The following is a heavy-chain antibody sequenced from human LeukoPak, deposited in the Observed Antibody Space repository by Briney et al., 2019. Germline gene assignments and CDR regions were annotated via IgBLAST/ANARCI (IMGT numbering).Heavy chain of an antibody. CDR2: ISAYNGDT. CDR3: ARIRNYHLQEAVDI. Sequence: GASVKVSCEASGFTFTSYGFSWVRQAPGQGIEWMGWISAYNGDTKYAQKFLGRVTMAMDTSTNTVYMELMSLRYDDTAMYYCARIRNYHLQEAVDIWGQGTLVTVSS. V-gene: IGHV1-18*01. J-gene: IGHJ4*02. CDR1: GFTFTSYG. D-gene: IGHD4-4*01.